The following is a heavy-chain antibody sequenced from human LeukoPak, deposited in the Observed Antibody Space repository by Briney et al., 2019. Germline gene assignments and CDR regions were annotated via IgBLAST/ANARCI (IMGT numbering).Heavy chain of an antibody. CDR1: GYTFTGYY. Sequence: GASVKVSCKASGYTFTGYYMHWVRQAPGQGLEWMGRINPNSGGTNYAQKFQGRVTMTRDTSISTAYMELSRLRSDDTAVYYCAREYQPSDAFDIWGQGTMVTVSS. CDR2: INPNSGGT. CDR3: AREYQPSDAFDI. J-gene: IGHJ3*02. V-gene: IGHV1-2*06. D-gene: IGHD2-2*01.